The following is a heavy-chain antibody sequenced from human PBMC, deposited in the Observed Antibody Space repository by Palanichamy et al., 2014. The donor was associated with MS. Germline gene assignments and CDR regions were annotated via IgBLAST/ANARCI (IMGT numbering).Heavy chain of an antibody. CDR2: ISSSSSTI. J-gene: IGHJ4*02. D-gene: IGHD3-22*01. CDR1: GFTFSSYS. V-gene: IGHV3-48*01. Sequence: EVQLVESGGGLVQPGGSLRLSCAASGFTFSSYSMNWVRQAPGKGLEWVSYISSSSSTIYYADSVKGRFTISRDNAKNSLYLQMNSLRAEDTAVYYCASTQYYYDSSGYYVHWGQGTLVTVSS. CDR3: ASTQYYYDSSGYYVH.